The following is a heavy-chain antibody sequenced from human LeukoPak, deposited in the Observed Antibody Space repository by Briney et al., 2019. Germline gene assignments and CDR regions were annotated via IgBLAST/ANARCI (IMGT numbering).Heavy chain of an antibody. J-gene: IGHJ5*02. CDR2: IIPIFGTA. CDR3: ATESTTAMAPDP. V-gene: IGHV1-69*05. Sequence: XXLXXMARIIPIFGTANYAQKFQGRVTITTDESTSTAYMELSSLRSEDTAVYYCATESTTAMAPDPWGQGTLVTVSS. D-gene: IGHD5-18*01.